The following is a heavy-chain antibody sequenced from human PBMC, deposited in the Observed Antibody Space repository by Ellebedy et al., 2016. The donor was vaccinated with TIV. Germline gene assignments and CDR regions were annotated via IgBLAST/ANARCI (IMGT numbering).Heavy chain of an antibody. D-gene: IGHD3-3*01. V-gene: IGHV3-53*01. Sequence: GESLKISCAASGFTVSSNYMSWVRQAPGKGLEWVSVIYSGGSTYCADSVKGRFTISRDNSKNTLFLQMDSLRAEDTAVYYCARIFVEGWFDPWGQGTLVTVSS. CDR3: ARIFVEGWFDP. J-gene: IGHJ5*02. CDR1: GFTVSSNY. CDR2: IYSGGST.